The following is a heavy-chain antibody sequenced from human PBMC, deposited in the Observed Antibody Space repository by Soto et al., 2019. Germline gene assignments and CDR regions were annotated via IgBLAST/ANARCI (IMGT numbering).Heavy chain of an antibody. J-gene: IGHJ3*02. V-gene: IGHV3-72*01. D-gene: IGHD1-26*01. CDR2: SGNKANSDTT. CDR3: TRGYSGIDIYAFDI. CDR1: VSTLSYHY. Sequence: GGSLRLSCAASVSTLSYHYVDWVRQAPGKGLEWVGRSGNKANSDTTEYGSSVKGRFTISRDDSKNSMYLQMNSLKTEDTAVYYCTRGYSGIDIYAFDIWGQGTLVTVSS.